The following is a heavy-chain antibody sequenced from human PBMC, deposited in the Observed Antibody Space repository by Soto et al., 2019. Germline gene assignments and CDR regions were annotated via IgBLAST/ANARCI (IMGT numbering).Heavy chain of an antibody. Sequence: QLVESGGGLVQPGGSLRLSCVASGFSFDDFAMHWVRQAPGKGLEWISGITWNSVSTDYANSVKGRFTVSRDSAKNSLYLQMSSLTTEDTALYFCAKERVRFLDSWGQGTLVTVSS. CDR3: AKERVRFLDS. D-gene: IGHD3-3*01. V-gene: IGHV3-9*01. J-gene: IGHJ5*02. CDR2: ITWNSVST. CDR1: GFSFDDFA.